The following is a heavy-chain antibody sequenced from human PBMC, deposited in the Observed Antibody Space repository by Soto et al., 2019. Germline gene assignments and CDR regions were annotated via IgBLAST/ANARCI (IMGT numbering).Heavy chain of an antibody. D-gene: IGHD2-2*01. CDR1: RFTFSSYG. CDR3: ARDNCIATNCAYQTGYHYYGVDV. Sequence: GGSLSLSCAASRFTFSSYGMDGARQAQGKGLDWVAVIWYDGSNQYYADSVKGRFTISKDISKNTLYLQMNSLRAEDTAVYYCARDNCIATNCAYQTGYHYYGVDVWGQGTSVPVSS. CDR2: IWYDGSNQ. J-gene: IGHJ6*02. V-gene: IGHV3-30*19.